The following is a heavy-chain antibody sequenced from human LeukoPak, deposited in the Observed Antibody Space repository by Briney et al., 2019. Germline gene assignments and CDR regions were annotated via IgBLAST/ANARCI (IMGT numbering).Heavy chain of an antibody. Sequence: SETLSLTCPVSGGSISSYYWSWIRQPPGKGLEWIGYIYYSGSTNYNPSLKSRATISVDTSKNQFSLKLSSVTAADTAVYYCARSAFGDYFDYWGQGTLVTVSS. V-gene: IGHV4-59*01. CDR3: ARSAFGDYFDY. CDR2: IYYSGST. CDR1: GGSISSYY. J-gene: IGHJ4*02. D-gene: IGHD3-10*01.